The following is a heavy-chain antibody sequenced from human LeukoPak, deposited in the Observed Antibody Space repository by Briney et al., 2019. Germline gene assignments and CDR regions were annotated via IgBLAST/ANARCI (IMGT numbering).Heavy chain of an antibody. V-gene: IGHV1-69*05. J-gene: IGHJ4*02. CDR1: GGTFSSYA. CDR3: ARAVFGGDSWYYFDY. CDR2: IIPIFGTA. Sequence: SVKVSCKASGGTFSSYAISWVRQAPGQGLEWMGGIIPIFGTANYAQKFQGRVTMTRDTSTSTVYMELSSLRSEDTAVYYCARAVFGGDSWYYFDYWGQGTLVTVSS. D-gene: IGHD2-21*02.